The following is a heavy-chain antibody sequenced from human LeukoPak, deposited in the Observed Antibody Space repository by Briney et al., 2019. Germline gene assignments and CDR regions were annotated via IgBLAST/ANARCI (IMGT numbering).Heavy chain of an antibody. J-gene: IGHJ4*02. CDR1: GLTFSRYW. V-gene: IGHV3-7*03. CDR3: VSRGCTANACFVSSFNCFDH. Sequence: GGSLRLSCAASGLTFSRYWLTWVRQAPGKGLEWVANINQDGSERNYVDSVKGRFTISRDNAKSSLYLQMNSLRDEDTAVYHCVSRGCTANACFVSSFNCFDHWGQGSLVTVSS. D-gene: IGHD2-8*02. CDR2: INQDGSER.